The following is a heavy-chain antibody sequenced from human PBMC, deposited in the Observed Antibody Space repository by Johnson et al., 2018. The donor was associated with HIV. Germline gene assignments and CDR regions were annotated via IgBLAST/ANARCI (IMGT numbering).Heavy chain of an antibody. J-gene: IGHJ3*02. D-gene: IGHD1-26*01. Sequence: QVQLVESGGGVVQPGRSLRLSCVASGFTFSSYGMHWVRQAPGKGLEWVAVISYDGSNKYYADSVKGRFTISRDNSKNTLYLQMNSLRAEDTAVYYCAIRDAGGRDAFDIWGQGTMVTVSS. CDR2: ISYDGSNK. CDR1: GFTFSSYG. CDR3: AIRDAGGRDAFDI. V-gene: IGHV3-30*03.